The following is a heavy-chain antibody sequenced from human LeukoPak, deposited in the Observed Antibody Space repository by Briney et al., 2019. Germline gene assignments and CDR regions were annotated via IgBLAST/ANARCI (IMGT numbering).Heavy chain of an antibody. D-gene: IGHD3-10*01. J-gene: IGHJ4*02. CDR2: ISYDGSNK. CDR1: GFTFSSYG. Sequence: GGSLRLSCAASGFTFSSYGMHWVRQAPGKGLEWVAVISYDGSNKYYADSVKGRFTISRDNAKNSLYLQMNSLRAEDTAVYYCARDTRYYYGSEKKPNDYWGQGTLVTVSS. V-gene: IGHV3-30*03. CDR3: ARDTRYYYGSEKKPNDY.